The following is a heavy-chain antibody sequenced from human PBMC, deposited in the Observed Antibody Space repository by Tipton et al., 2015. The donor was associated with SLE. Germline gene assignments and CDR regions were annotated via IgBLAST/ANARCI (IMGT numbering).Heavy chain of an antibody. Sequence: QSGAEVKKPGSSVKVSCKAAGDSFNNYAIYWVRQAPGQGLEWVGAFIPVLAKTNYAQKFQGRVSISADESTSTAYMDVTSLRSEDTAVYYCVREGLAARGFDSWGQGTLVIVSS. CDR2: FIPVLAKT. D-gene: IGHD6-6*01. J-gene: IGHJ4*02. V-gene: IGHV1-69*01. CDR3: VREGLAARGFDS. CDR1: GDSFNNYA.